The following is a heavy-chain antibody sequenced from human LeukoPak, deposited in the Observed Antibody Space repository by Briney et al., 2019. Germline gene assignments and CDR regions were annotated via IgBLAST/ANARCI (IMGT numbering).Heavy chain of an antibody. CDR3: ARDWIDRSLDY. CDR1: GFTFSDFG. D-gene: IGHD2-2*03. Sequence: GGSLRLSCSASGFTFSDFGIHWVRQAPGKGLEWVTVLSPHGNYEYYADSVQGRFTISRDDSKNTVSLQMNSLRDEDTAVYYCARDWIDRSLDYLGQGTLVTVSS. CDR2: LSPHGNYE. V-gene: IGHV3-33*01. J-gene: IGHJ4*02.